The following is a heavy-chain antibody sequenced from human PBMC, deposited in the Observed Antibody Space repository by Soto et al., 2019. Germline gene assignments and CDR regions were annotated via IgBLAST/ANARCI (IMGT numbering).Heavy chain of an antibody. CDR2: ITANSGSS. CDR3: AKSPEWPNRYFDY. Sequence: LRLSCVASGLTFSRHAMVWVRQAPGKGLEWVSTITANSGSSDYGDSVKGRFTISRDNAGSTLFLQMNSLRVEDTATYYCAKSPEWPNRYFDYWGQGTLVTVSS. CDR1: GLTFSRHA. D-gene: IGHD3-3*01. V-gene: IGHV3-23*01. J-gene: IGHJ4*02.